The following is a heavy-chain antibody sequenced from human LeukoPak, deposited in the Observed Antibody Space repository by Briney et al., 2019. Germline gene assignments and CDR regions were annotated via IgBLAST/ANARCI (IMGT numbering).Heavy chain of an antibody. Sequence: SETLSLTCGVSDGSMSSSSYYWGWIRQPPGKGLEWIGEINHSGSTNYNPSLKSRVTISVDTSKNQFSLKLSSVTAADTAVYFCARGPPTDYYDSSGFYYVFDYWGQGTLVTVSS. CDR3: ARGPPTDYYDSSGFYYVFDY. D-gene: IGHD3-22*01. CDR2: INHSGST. V-gene: IGHV4-39*07. J-gene: IGHJ4*02. CDR1: DGSMSSSSYY.